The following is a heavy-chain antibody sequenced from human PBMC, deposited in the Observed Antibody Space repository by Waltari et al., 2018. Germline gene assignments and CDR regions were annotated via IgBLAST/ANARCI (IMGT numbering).Heavy chain of an antibody. Sequence: QVQLQESGPGLVKPSETLSLTCTVSGGSVSSGSYYWSWIRQPPGKGLEWIGYIYYSGSTNYNPSLKSRVTISVDTSKNQFSLKLSSVTAADTAVYYCAREAETVTKGDYFDYWGQGTLVTVSS. V-gene: IGHV4-61*01. CDR1: GGSVSSGSYY. D-gene: IGHD4-17*01. J-gene: IGHJ4*02. CDR2: IYYSGST. CDR3: AREAETVTKGDYFDY.